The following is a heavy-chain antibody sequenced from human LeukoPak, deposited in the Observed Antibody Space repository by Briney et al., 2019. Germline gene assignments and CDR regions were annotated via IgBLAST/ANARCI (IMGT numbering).Heavy chain of an antibody. D-gene: IGHD2-15*01. Sequence: GRSLRLSCAASGFTFSSYGMHWVRQAPGKGLEWVAVIWYDGSNKYYADSVKGRFTISRDNSKNTLYLQMNSLRAEDTAVYYCARRGRVAATPFDYWGQGTLVTVSS. V-gene: IGHV3-33*01. CDR3: ARRGRVAATPFDY. J-gene: IGHJ4*02. CDR1: GFTFSSYG. CDR2: IWYDGSNK.